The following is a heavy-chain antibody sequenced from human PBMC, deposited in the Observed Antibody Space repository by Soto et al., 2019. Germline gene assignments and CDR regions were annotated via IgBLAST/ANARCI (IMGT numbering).Heavy chain of an antibody. J-gene: IGHJ3*02. CDR2: VSSTGSFI. D-gene: IGHD2-2*02. V-gene: IGHV3-21*01. CDR1: GFIFSSYS. Sequence: EVQLVESGGGLVKPGGSLRLSCAASGFIFSSYSMNWVRQAPGKGLEWISSVSSTGSFIDYTDSLKGRFTISRDNAKSSLSRQMNSLRAEDTALYYCARETNPYTPSSHAFDIWGQGTMVTVSS. CDR3: ARETNPYTPSSHAFDI.